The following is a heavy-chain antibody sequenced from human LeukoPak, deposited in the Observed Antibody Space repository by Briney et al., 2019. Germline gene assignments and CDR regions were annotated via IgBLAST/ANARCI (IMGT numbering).Heavy chain of an antibody. Sequence: PSETLSLTCTVSGGSISSYYWSWIRQPPGKGLEWIGYIYYGGSTNYNPSLKSRVTISVDTSKNQFSLKLSSVTAAGTAVYYCARHLTGYSYGFGAFDIWGQGTMVTVSS. J-gene: IGHJ3*02. CDR3: ARHLTGYSYGFGAFDI. V-gene: IGHV4-59*08. CDR1: GGSISSYY. D-gene: IGHD5-18*01. CDR2: IYYGGST.